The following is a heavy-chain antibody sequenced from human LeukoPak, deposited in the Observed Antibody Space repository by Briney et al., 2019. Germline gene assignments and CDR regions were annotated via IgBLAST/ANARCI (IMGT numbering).Heavy chain of an antibody. V-gene: IGHV3-33*01. CDR1: GFTFSSYG. CDR3: ARGDYYDSSGYYYPRYFDY. CDR2: IWYDGSNK. Sequence: GGSLRLSCAASGFTFSSYGMHWVRQAPGKGLEWVAVIWYDGSNKYYVDSVKGRFTISRDNSKNTLYLQMNSLRAEDTAVYYCARGDYYDSSGYYYPRYFDYWGQGTLVTVSS. D-gene: IGHD3-22*01. J-gene: IGHJ4*02.